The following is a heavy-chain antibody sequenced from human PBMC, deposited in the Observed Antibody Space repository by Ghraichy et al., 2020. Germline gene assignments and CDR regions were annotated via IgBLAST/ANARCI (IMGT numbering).Heavy chain of an antibody. CDR1: GFPFDDYA. Sequence: SLNISCAASGFPFDDYAMHWVRQAPGKGLEWVSGITWNSGFIGYADSVKGRFTISRDNAKNSLYLQMNSLRAEDTALYYCAKDQLRYCSSPACYVMDVWGQGTTVTVSS. J-gene: IGHJ6*02. V-gene: IGHV3-9*01. CDR2: ITWNSGFI. CDR3: AKDQLRYCSSPACYVMDV. D-gene: IGHD2-2*01.